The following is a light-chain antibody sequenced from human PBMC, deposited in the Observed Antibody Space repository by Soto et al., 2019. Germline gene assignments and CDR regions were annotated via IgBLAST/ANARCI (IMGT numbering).Light chain of an antibody. V-gene: IGKV1-39*01. Sequence: IKVTQSPSALSASEGDRVTITCRASQSIGTYLNWYQQRPGKAPSLLIYAASNLQSEVPSRFSGSGSGTDFTLTITSLQPEDFATYYCQPYNSYSPFGQGTNV. CDR2: AAS. CDR1: QSIGTY. J-gene: IGKJ1*01. CDR3: QPYNSYSP.